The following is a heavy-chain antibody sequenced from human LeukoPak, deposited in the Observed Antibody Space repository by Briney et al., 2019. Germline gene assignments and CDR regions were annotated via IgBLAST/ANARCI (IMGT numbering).Heavy chain of an antibody. Sequence: GASVKVSCKASGYTFTSYGISWVRQAPGQGLEWMGWISAYNGNTNYAQKLQGRVTMTTDTSTSTAYMELRSLRSDDTAVYYCARDPTYYYGSGSRGHYYFDYWGQGTLVTVSS. D-gene: IGHD3-10*01. CDR3: ARDPTYYYGSGSRGHYYFDY. J-gene: IGHJ4*02. CDR1: GYTFTSYG. CDR2: ISAYNGNT. V-gene: IGHV1-18*01.